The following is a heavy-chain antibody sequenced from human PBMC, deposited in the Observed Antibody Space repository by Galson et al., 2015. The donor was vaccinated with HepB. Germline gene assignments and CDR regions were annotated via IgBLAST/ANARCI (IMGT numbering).Heavy chain of an antibody. CDR1: GGTFSSYA. Sequence: SVKVSCKASGGTFSSYAISWVRQAPGQGLEWMGRIIPILGIANYAQKFQGRVTITADKSTSTAYMELSSLRSEDTAVYYCARDSYCGGDCYSGLTYWFDPWGQGTLVTVSS. D-gene: IGHD2-21*02. V-gene: IGHV1-69*04. CDR2: IIPILGIA. CDR3: ARDSYCGGDCYSGLTYWFDP. J-gene: IGHJ5*02.